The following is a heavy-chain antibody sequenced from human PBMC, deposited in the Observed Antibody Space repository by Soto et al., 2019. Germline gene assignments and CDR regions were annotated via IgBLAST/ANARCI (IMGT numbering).Heavy chain of an antibody. D-gene: IGHD3-16*02. J-gene: IGHJ4*02. CDR3: AREPTYDYVWGSYRQPVFDY. Sequence: GSLRLSCGASGLTFSSYWMSWVRQAPGKGLEWVANIKQDGSEKYYVDSVKGRFTISRDNAKNSLYLQMNSLRAEDTAVYYCAREPTYDYVWGSYRQPVFDYWGQGTLVTVSS. CDR2: IKQDGSEK. CDR1: GLTFSSYW. V-gene: IGHV3-7*01.